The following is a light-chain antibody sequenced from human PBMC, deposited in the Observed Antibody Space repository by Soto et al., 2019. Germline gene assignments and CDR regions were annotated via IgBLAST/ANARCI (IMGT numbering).Light chain of an antibody. CDR2: GNS. J-gene: IGLJ2*01. Sequence: SVLTQPPSVSGAPGQRVTISCTGSSSNIGAGYDVHWYQQLPGTAPKLLIYGNSNRPSGVPDRFSGSKSGTSASLAITGLQAEDEADYYCQSYDSSLSVVVFGGGTMLTVL. CDR3: QSYDSSLSVVV. CDR1: SSNIGAGYD. V-gene: IGLV1-40*01.